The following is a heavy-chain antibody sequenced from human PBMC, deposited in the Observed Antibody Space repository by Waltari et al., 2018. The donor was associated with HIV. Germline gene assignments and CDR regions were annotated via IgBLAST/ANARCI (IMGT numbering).Heavy chain of an antibody. CDR3: ARDPATQQTIGVVPTAMRGMDV. CDR2: INPNRGGT. V-gene: IGHV1-2*02. D-gene: IGHD2-2*01. CDR1: GHTFTGYY. J-gene: IGHJ6*02. Sequence: QVRLVQSGAEVKKPGASVQVSCKASGHTFTGYYMHWVRQAPGHGPEWMGWINPNRGGTKYAQKFQGRVTMTRDTSISTAYMELSRLRGDDTAVYYCARDPATQQTIGVVPTAMRGMDVWGQGTTVTVSS.